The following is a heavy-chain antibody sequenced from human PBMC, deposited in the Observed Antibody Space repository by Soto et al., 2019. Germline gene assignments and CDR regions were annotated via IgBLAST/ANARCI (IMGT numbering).Heavy chain of an antibody. CDR1: GYTFTGYY. Sequence: VASVKVSCKASGYTFTGYYMHWVRQAPGQGLEWMGWINPNSGGTNYAQKFQGWVTMTRDTSISTAYMELSRLRSDDTAVYYCARGGGLGYSYGYYPYFDYWGQGTLVTVSS. D-gene: IGHD5-18*01. CDR3: ARGGGLGYSYGYYPYFDY. J-gene: IGHJ4*02. CDR2: INPNSGGT. V-gene: IGHV1-2*04.